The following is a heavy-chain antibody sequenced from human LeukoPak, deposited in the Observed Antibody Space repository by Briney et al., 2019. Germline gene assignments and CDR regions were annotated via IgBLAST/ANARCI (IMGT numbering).Heavy chain of an antibody. CDR3: TKDTSCWVVGSGGSSAYGQYYYGMDV. Sequence: GGSLRLSCAASGFTFSSYWMSWVRQAPGKGLEWVANIKQDGSEKYYVDSVKGRFTISRDNAKNSLHLQMNSLRAEDTALYYCTKDTSCWVVGSGGSSAYGQYYYGMDVWGQGTTVTVSS. CDR1: GFTFSSYW. CDR2: IKQDGSEK. V-gene: IGHV3-7*03. D-gene: IGHD2-15*01. J-gene: IGHJ6*02.